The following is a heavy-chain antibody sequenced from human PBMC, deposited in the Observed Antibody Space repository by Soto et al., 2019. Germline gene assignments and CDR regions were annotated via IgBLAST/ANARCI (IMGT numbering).Heavy chain of an antibody. V-gene: IGHV3-11*01. CDR2: ISSSGSTI. CDR3: ARDSVTSIAARQFDY. J-gene: IGHJ4*02. CDR1: GFTFSDYY. D-gene: IGHD6-6*01. Sequence: GGSLRLSCAASGFTFSDYYMSWIRQAPGKGLEWVSYISSSGSTIYYADSVKGRFTISRDNAKNSLYLQMNSLRAEDTAVYYCARDSVTSIAARQFDYWGQGTLVTVSS.